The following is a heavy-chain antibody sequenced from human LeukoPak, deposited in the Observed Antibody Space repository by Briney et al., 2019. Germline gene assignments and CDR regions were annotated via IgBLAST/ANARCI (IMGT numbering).Heavy chain of an antibody. J-gene: IGHJ4*02. CDR1: GYTFTGYY. CDR3: ARGVIVVVPAAPHFDY. D-gene: IGHD2-2*01. CDR2: INPNSGGT. Sequence: ASVTVSCKASGYTFTGYYMHWVRQAPGQGLEWMGWINPNSGGTNYAQKFQGRVTMTRDTSISTAYMELSRLRSDDTAVYYCARGVIVVVPAAPHFDYWGQGALVTVSS. V-gene: IGHV1-2*02.